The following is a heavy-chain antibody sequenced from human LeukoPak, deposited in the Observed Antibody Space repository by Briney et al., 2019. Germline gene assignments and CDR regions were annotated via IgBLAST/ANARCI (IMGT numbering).Heavy chain of an antibody. Sequence: KPSETLSLTCTVSGDSVSNGNYYWSWLRQPPGKALEWIGYIYYTGKTYYNPSLEGRVIILVDTSRNHFSVKLSSVTAADTAVYYCARSQNYYGSGDYWSQGTLVTVSS. CDR2: IYYTGKT. D-gene: IGHD3-10*01. J-gene: IGHJ4*02. V-gene: IGHV4-61*03. CDR1: GDSVSNGNYY. CDR3: ARSQNYYGSGDY.